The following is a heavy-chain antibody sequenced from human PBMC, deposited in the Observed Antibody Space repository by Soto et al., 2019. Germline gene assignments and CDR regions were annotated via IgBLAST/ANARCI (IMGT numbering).Heavy chain of an antibody. Sequence: QVQLVQSGAEVKKPGASVKVSCKASGYTFTSYDINWVRQATGQGLEWMGWMNPNSGNTGYAQKVQGRVTMTRNTSISTAYMELSSLRSEDTAVYYCASSYSSSWGNWFDPWGQGTLVTVSS. J-gene: IGHJ5*02. CDR2: MNPNSGNT. D-gene: IGHD6-13*01. CDR3: ASSYSSSWGNWFDP. CDR1: GYTFTSYD. V-gene: IGHV1-8*01.